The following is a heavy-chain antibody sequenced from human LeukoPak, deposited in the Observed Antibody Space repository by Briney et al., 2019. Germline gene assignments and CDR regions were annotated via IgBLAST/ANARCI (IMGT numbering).Heavy chain of an antibody. J-gene: IGHJ5*01. Sequence: SETLSLTCTVSGGSISSSPYYWGWIRQPPGKGLEWIGIIYYSGSTYYNPSLKSRVTMSLDTSRNQFSLKLRSVTAADTAVYYCVREQLELTNWFDSWGQGTLVTVSS. CDR2: IYYSGST. V-gene: IGHV4-39*07. CDR3: VREQLELTNWFDS. D-gene: IGHD1-7*01. CDR1: GGSISSSPYY.